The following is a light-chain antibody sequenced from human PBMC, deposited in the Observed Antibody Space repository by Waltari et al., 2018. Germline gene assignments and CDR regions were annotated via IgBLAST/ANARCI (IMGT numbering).Light chain of an antibody. V-gene: IGLV1-44*01. J-gene: IGLJ3*02. CDR2: GNN. CDR3: AAWEDRLNGWV. Sequence: QSVLTQPPSASGTPGQRVTISCSGSSPNIGSTLVNWYQHLPGTAPKLLIYGNNKRPSGISDRFSGSKSGTSASLAISGLQSEDEADYFCAAWEDRLNGWVFGGGTKLTVL. CDR1: SPNIGSTL.